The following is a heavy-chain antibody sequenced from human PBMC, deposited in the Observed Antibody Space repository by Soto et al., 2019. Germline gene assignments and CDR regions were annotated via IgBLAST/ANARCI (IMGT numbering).Heavy chain of an antibody. CDR2: IIGSGGRT. Sequence: EVQLLESGGGLVQPGGSLRLSCAASEFTFSNYAMNWVRHAPGKGLEWVSTIIGSGGRTYYADSVKGRFTISRDNSKNTMYLQMDSLRAEDTAVYYCAKSWAPATGTSHYWGQGTLVSVSS. V-gene: IGHV3-23*01. CDR1: EFTFSNYA. D-gene: IGHD1-1*01. J-gene: IGHJ4*02. CDR3: AKSWAPATGTSHY.